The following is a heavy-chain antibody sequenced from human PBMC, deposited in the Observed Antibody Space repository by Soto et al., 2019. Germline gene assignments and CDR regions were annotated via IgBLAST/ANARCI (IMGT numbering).Heavy chain of an antibody. Sequence: GWSLRLSCAASGFTFSNFAMNWVRQAPGKGLEWVSGISGRGGTTYYADSVQGRFTISRDNSKNTLYLQMNSLRAEDTALYYCAKRDTTSPRGAFDIWGQGTMVTVSS. CDR2: ISGRGGTT. CDR3: AKRDTTSPRGAFDI. V-gene: IGHV3-23*01. D-gene: IGHD2-2*01. CDR1: GFTFSNFA. J-gene: IGHJ3*02.